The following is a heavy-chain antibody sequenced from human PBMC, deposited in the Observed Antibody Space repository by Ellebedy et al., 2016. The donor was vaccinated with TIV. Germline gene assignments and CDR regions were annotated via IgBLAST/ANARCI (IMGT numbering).Heavy chain of an antibody. V-gene: IGHV4-39*01. D-gene: IGHD1-1*01. Sequence: SETLSLTXTVSGGSVTSSSFYWSWVRQPPGRELEWIGDIYSSGNSYHNPSLKSRITLAVDTSKNVFSLRLTSMTAADTAIYYCARRSWTYTTDYFDYWGQGNLVIVSS. CDR2: IYSSGNS. CDR3: ARRSWTYTTDYFDY. CDR1: GGSVTSSSFY. J-gene: IGHJ4*02.